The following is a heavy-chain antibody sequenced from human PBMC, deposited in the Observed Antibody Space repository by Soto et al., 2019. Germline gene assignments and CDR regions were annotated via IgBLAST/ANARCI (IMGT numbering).Heavy chain of an antibody. CDR1: GYAFTDNY. J-gene: IGHJ4*02. V-gene: IGHV1-2*02. D-gene: IGHD6-6*01. CDR2: INPNTGGT. Sequence: ASVKVSCKASGYAFTDNYIHWVRQAPGHGLEWMGWINPNTGGTNYAQKFQGRVTVTRDTSITTAYMELSRLRSDDTAVYYCARDFSSSADGFDYWGQGTLVTVSS. CDR3: ARDFSSSADGFDY.